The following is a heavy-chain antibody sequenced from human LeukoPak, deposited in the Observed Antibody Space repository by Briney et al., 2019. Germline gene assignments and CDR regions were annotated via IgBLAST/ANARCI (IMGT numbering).Heavy chain of an antibody. CDR2: IYYSGST. D-gene: IGHD3-22*01. Sequence: PSETLSLTCTVSGGSISSSSYYWGWIRQPPGKGLEWIGSIYYSGSTYYNPSLKSRVTISVDTSKNQFSLKLSSVTAADTAVYYCASYYYDSSGYYRDYWGQGTLVTVSS. V-gene: IGHV4-39*01. CDR1: GGSISSSSYY. J-gene: IGHJ4*02. CDR3: ASYYYDSSGYYRDY.